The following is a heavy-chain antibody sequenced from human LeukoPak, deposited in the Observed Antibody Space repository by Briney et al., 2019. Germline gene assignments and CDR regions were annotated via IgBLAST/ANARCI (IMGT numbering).Heavy chain of an antibody. J-gene: IGHJ6*03. Sequence: GGSLRLSCAASGFTFSSYWMSWVRQAPGKGLEWVANIKQDGSEKYYVDSVKGRFTISRDNAKNSLYLQMNSLRAEDTAVYYCARVGYYGSASEDYYMDVWGKGTTVTVSS. D-gene: IGHD3-10*01. CDR2: IKQDGSEK. V-gene: IGHV3-7*01. CDR3: ARVGYYGSASEDYYMDV. CDR1: GFTFSSYW.